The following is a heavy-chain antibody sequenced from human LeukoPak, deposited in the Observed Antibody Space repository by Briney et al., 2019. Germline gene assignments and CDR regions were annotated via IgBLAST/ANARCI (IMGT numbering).Heavy chain of an antibody. Sequence: GGSLRLSCAAAGFTFSSYSINWVRQAPGKGLEWVSAISGSGGSTYYADSVKGRFTIYRDNSKNTLYLQMNSLRAEDTAVYYCAKTPYYYDSSGYQYYFDYWGQGTLVTVSS. V-gene: IGHV3-23*01. CDR1: GFTFSSYS. CDR2: ISGSGGST. D-gene: IGHD3-22*01. J-gene: IGHJ4*02. CDR3: AKTPYYYDSSGYQYYFDY.